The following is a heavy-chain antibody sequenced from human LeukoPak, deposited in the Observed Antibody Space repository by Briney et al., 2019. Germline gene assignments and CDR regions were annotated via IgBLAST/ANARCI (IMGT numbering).Heavy chain of an antibody. CDR2: ISYSGST. CDR1: GDSISSYH. CDR3: ARVGRGDHTWGSYYCDH. D-gene: IGHD3-16*01. Sequence: SETLSLTCTVSGDSISSYHWSWIRQPPGKGLEWIGYISYSGSTSYNPSLKSRLTISVDTSKNQFSLRLTSVTAADTAMYYCARVGRGDHTWGSYYCDHWGQGTLVTVPS. J-gene: IGHJ4*02. V-gene: IGHV4-59*01.